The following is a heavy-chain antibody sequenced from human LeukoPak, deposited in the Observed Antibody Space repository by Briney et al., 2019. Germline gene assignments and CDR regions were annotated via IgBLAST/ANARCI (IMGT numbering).Heavy chain of an antibody. CDR3: TRHGVGSSWSSFDH. V-gene: IGHV5-51*01. CDR1: VSTFNNYW. CDR2: INPGDSDP. Sequence: GESLKISCQASVSTFNNYWIGWVRQMGGKGLEWMGIINPGDSDPRSSPCFQGLATISADRSISTAYLHWSSLKASDTAMYYCTRHGVGSSWSSFDHWGQGNLVTVSS. J-gene: IGHJ4*02. D-gene: IGHD6-13*01.